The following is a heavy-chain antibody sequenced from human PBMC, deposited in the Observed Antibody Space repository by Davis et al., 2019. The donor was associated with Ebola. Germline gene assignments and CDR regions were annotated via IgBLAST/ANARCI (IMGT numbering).Heavy chain of an antibody. CDR1: GFTFGDYA. J-gene: IGHJ4*01. V-gene: IGHV3-49*04. D-gene: IGHD4-17*01. CDR2: IRSKAYGGTT. CDR3: TRDRYDYGDYGGNY. Sequence: GESLKISCPASGFTFGDYAMSWVRQAPGKGLEWVGFIRSKAYGGTTEYAASVKGRFTISRDDSKSIAYLQMNSLKTKDTAVYYCTRDRYDYGDYGGNYWGQGTLVTVSS.